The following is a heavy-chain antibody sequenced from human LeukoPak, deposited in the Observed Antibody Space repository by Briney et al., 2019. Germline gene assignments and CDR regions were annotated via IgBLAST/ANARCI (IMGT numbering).Heavy chain of an antibody. D-gene: IGHD1-26*01. J-gene: IGHJ4*02. CDR1: GGSISSYY. Sequence: SETLSLTCTVSGGSISSYYWSWLRQPPGKGLEWIGYIYYSGSTNYNPSLKSRVTISVDTSKNQFSLKLSSVTAADTAVYYCARGPWELLDYWGQGTLVTVSS. V-gene: IGHV4-59*01. CDR3: ARGPWELLDY. CDR2: IYYSGST.